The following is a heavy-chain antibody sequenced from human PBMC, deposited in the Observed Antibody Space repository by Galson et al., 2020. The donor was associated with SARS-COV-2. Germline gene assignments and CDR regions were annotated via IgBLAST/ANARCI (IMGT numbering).Heavy chain of an antibody. Sequence: SETLSLTCAVYGGSFSDYYWTWIRQPPGKGLEWIGEVHHSGTTKYNSSLKSRVTISVDTSKNQFSLKLSSVTAADTAVYYCARGNRDINMIIVIIPAVDSPLDGWGQGTLGTDAS. D-gene: IGHD3-22*01. CDR2: VHHSGTT. J-gene: IGHJ4*02. CDR3: ARGNRDINMIIVIIPAVDSPLDG. CDR1: GGSFSDYY. V-gene: IGHV4-34*01.